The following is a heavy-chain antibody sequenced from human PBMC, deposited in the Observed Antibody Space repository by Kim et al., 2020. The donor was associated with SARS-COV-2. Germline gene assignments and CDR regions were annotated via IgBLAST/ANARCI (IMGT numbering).Heavy chain of an antibody. CDR1: GFTFGDYA. Sequence: GGSLRLSCAASGFTFGDYAMHWVRQAPGKGLEWVAGIIWNSGSMAYADSVKGRFTISRDNAKNSLFLQMNSLRAEDTAFYYCAKDSGVLLVYGEAFDMWGQGTLVTVSP. CDR3: AKDSGVLLVYGEAFDM. D-gene: IGHD3-10*01. J-gene: IGHJ3*02. V-gene: IGHV3-9*01. CDR2: IIWNSGSM.